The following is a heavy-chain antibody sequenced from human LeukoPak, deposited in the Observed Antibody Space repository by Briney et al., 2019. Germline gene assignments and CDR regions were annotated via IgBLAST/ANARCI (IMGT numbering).Heavy chain of an antibody. CDR2: INPNSGGT. CDR3: ARDPGVAVAVTGEYYFDY. V-gene: IGHV1-2*02. J-gene: IGHJ4*02. Sequence: ASVKVSCKASGYTFTGYYMHWVRQAPGQGLEWMGWINPNSGGTNYAQKFQGRVTMTRDTSISTAYVELSRLRSDDTAVYYCARDPGVAVAVTGEYYFDYWGQGTLVTVSS. CDR1: GYTFTGYY. D-gene: IGHD6-19*01.